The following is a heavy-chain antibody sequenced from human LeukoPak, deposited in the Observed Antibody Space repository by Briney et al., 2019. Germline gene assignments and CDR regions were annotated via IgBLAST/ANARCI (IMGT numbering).Heavy chain of an antibody. CDR2: IYYSGST. Sequence: SETLSLTCTVSGGSISSSDYYWGWIRQPPGKGLEWIGSIYYSGSTYYNPSLKSRVTISVDTSKNQFSLKLRSVTAADTAVYYCARVGRPELWFGELLYSPFDYWGQGTLVTVSS. CDR3: ARVGRPELWFGELLYSPFDY. V-gene: IGHV4-39*07. D-gene: IGHD3-10*01. CDR1: GGSISSSDYY. J-gene: IGHJ4*02.